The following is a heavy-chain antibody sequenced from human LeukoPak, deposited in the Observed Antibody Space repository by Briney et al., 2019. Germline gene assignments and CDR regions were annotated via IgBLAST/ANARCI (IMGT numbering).Heavy chain of an antibody. J-gene: IGHJ4*02. D-gene: IGHD1-26*01. Sequence: PGGSLRLSCAASGFTFSSYGMHWVRQAPGKGLEWVAVISYDGSNKYYADSVKGRFTISGDNAKNSLYLQMNSLRAEDTAVYYCASWVGPSDYWGQGTLVTVSS. V-gene: IGHV3-30*03. CDR2: ISYDGSNK. CDR1: GFTFSSYG. CDR3: ASWVGPSDY.